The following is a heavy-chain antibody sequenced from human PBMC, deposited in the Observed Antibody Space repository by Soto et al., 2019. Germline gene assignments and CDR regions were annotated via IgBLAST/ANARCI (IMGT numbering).Heavy chain of an antibody. V-gene: IGHV3-30*18. D-gene: IGHD6-19*01. CDR3: AKRSGSSGWLGAFDI. J-gene: IGHJ3*02. Sequence: PGGSLRLSCAASGFTFSSYGMHWVRQAPGKGLEWVAVISYDGSNKYYADSVKGRFTISRDNSKNTLYLQMNSLRAEDTAVYYCAKRSGSSGWLGAFDIWGQGTMVTVSS. CDR1: GFTFSSYG. CDR2: ISYDGSNK.